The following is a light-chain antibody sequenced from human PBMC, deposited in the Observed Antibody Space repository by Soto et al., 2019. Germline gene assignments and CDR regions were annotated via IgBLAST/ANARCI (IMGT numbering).Light chain of an antibody. V-gene: IGKV3-11*01. CDR1: QSVSNY. Sequence: EIVLTQSPATLSLSPGERATLSCWASQSVSNYLAWYQQKPGQAPRLLIYDASNRATGIPARFSGSGSGTDFTLTISSLEPEDFAVYYCQHRSNWPLTFGGGTKVEIK. J-gene: IGKJ4*01. CDR2: DAS. CDR3: QHRSNWPLT.